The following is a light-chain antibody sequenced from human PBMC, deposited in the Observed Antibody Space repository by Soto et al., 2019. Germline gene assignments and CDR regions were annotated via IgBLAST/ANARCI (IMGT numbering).Light chain of an antibody. V-gene: IGKV3-20*01. CDR2: GPS. CDR3: QQYGSSPT. Sequence: EIVLTQSPGTLSLSPGERATLSCRASQSVSSSYLAWYQQKPGQAPRLLIYGPSSRATGIPDRFSGSGSGTDFTLTISRLEPEDFAVYYCQQYGSSPTFGHGTKVDIK. CDR1: QSVSSSY. J-gene: IGKJ1*01.